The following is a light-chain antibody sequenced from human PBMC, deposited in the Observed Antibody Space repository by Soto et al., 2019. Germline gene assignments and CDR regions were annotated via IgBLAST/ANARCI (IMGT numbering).Light chain of an antibody. J-gene: IGKJ5*01. CDR3: QQYNNWPPIT. CDR2: GAS. CDR1: QSVSSSY. Sequence: PGERVTLSCRASQSVSSSYLTWYQQKPGQAPRLLIYGASTRATGIPDRFSGSASGTGFTLTISRLEPEDFAVYYCQQYNNWPPITFGQGTRLEI. V-gene: IGKV3-20*01.